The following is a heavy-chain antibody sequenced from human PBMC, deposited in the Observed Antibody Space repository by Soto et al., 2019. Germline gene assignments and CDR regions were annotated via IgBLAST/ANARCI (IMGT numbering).Heavy chain of an antibody. CDR1: GGSFIGYY. V-gene: IGHV4-34*01. D-gene: IGHD1-1*01. CDR3: AREGGLEPRVNHYYGMDV. J-gene: IGHJ6*02. Sequence: SETLSLTCAVYGGSFIGYYWSWILQPPWKGLEWIGEINHSGSTNYNPSLKSRVTISVDTSKNQFSLKLSSVTAADTAVYYCAREGGLEPRVNHYYGMDVWGQGTTVTVSS. CDR2: INHSGST.